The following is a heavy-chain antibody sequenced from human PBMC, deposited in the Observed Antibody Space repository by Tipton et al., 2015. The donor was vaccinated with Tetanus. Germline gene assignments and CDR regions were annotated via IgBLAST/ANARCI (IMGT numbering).Heavy chain of an antibody. CDR2: ISGSGGSP. Sequence: SLRLSCTASGFTFGSYAMTWVRQAPGKGLEWVASISGSGGSPYHADSVKGRFTLSRDNSKNTLYLQMNSLRVDDTALYYCAKGVKYSTFGSTWYDYWGQGALVTVAS. CDR3: AKGVKYSTFGSTWYDY. CDR1: GFTFGSYA. V-gene: IGHV3-23*01. J-gene: IGHJ4*02. D-gene: IGHD3-16*01.